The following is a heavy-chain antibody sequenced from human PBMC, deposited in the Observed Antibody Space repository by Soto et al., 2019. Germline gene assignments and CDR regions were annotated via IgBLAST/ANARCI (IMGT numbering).Heavy chain of an antibody. J-gene: IGHJ6*03. D-gene: IGHD6-6*01. CDR3: ARTEYSSSYPYYYYYYMAV. CDR1: GGTFSSYT. V-gene: IGHV1-69*02. CDR2: IIPILGIA. Sequence: SVKVSCKASGGTFSSYTISWVRQAPGQGLEWMGRIIPILGIANYAQKFQGRVTITADKSTSTAYMELSSLRSEDTAVYYCARTEYSSSYPYYYYYYMAVWGKGTTVTVSS.